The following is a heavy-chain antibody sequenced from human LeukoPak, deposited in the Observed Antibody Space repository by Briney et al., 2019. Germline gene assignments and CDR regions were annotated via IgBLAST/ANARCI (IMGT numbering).Heavy chain of an antibody. CDR2: IIPILTA. CDR3: SLFSSGWYY. D-gene: IGHD6-19*01. Sequence: SVKVSCKASGGTFNSDAINWVRQAPGQGLEWMGRIIPILTATYAPLFQDRLTITADTSTSTAYMELSSLGSEDTAVYYCSLFSSGWYYWGQGTLVTVSS. CDR1: GGTFNSDA. J-gene: IGHJ4*02. V-gene: IGHV1-69*04.